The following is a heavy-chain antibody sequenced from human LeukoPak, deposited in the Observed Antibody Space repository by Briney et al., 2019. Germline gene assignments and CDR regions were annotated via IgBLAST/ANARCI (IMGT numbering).Heavy chain of an antibody. CDR1: GYTFTSYG. J-gene: IGHJ4*02. CDR2: ISAYNGNT. Sequence: GASVKVSCKASGYTFTSYGISWVRQAPGQGPEWMGWISAYNGNTNYAQKLQGRVTMTTDTSTSTAYMELRSLRSDDTAVYYCARDVTDIVVVPAAIHLPFDYWGQGTLVTVSS. V-gene: IGHV1-18*04. D-gene: IGHD2-2*01. CDR3: ARDVTDIVVVPAAIHLPFDY.